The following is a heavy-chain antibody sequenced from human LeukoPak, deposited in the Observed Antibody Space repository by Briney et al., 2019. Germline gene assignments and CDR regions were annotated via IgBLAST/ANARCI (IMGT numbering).Heavy chain of an antibody. CDR1: GFTFSSYW. CDR3: ARARAVADYYYYGMDV. Sequence: PGGSLRLSCAASGFTFSSYWMSWVRQAPGKGLEWVANIKQDGSEKYYVDSVKGRFTISRDNAKNPLYLQMNSLRAEDTAVYYCARARAVADYYYYGMDVWGQGTTVTVSS. D-gene: IGHD6-19*01. J-gene: IGHJ6*02. CDR2: IKQDGSEK. V-gene: IGHV3-7*05.